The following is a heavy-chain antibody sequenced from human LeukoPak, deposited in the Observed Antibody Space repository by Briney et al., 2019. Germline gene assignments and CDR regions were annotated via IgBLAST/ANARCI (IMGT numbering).Heavy chain of an antibody. J-gene: IGHJ4*02. CDR2: TYQRSKWSS. D-gene: IGHD6-13*01. Sequence: PSQTLSLTCVISGDSLSSSGDAWNWIRQSPSGRLEWLGRTYQRSKWSSDYALSVRSRITVDPDTSKNQFSLQLYSVTPEDTAVYYCARGRASAFGYWDQGTLVTVSS. CDR1: GDSLSSSGDA. V-gene: IGHV6-1*01. CDR3: ARGRASAFGY.